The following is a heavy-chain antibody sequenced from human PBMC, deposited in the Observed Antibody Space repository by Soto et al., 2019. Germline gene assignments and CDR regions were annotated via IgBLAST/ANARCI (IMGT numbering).Heavy chain of an antibody. J-gene: IGHJ4*02. V-gene: IGHV4-61*01. CDR3: AREIRGYSRVLDY. CDR2: AHSGGRT. D-gene: IGHD5-18*01. CDR1: GDSVNSENYY. Sequence: SETLSLTCSVSGDSVNSENYYWTWIRQSPGKGLEWIGYAHSGGRTDYNPSLKSRVTISLDTPVNQFSLQLTSVTAADTAVYYCAREIRGYSRVLDYWGQGTLVTVSS.